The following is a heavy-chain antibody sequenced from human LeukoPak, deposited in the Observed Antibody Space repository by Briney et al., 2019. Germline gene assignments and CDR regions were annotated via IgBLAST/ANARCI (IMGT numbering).Heavy chain of an antibody. D-gene: IGHD3-22*01. V-gene: IGHV3-30*04. CDR1: GFTFSNHA. Sequence: SGGSLRLSCTASGFTFSNHAMHWVRQAPGKGLEWLTVISYHGRNEYYADSVTGRFTISRDNSKNTVYLQLNSLRVEDAAVYYCARGEAYYDRNGLPGAALDFWGLGTLVTVSS. J-gene: IGHJ3*01. CDR2: ISYHGRNE. CDR3: ARGEAYYDRNGLPGAALDF.